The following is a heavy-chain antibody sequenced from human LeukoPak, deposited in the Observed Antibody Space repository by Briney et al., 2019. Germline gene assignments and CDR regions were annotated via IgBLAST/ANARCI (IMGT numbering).Heavy chain of an antibody. D-gene: IGHD3-3*01. CDR2: ISYDGSNK. Sequence: GGSLRLSCAASGFTFSSYGMHWVRQAPGKGLEWVAFISYDGSNKYYADSVKGRFTISRDNSKNTLYLQMNSLRAEDTAVYYCARVLLDFWRGYFDYWGQGTLVTVSS. V-gene: IGHV3-30*12. CDR1: GFTFSSYG. J-gene: IGHJ4*02. CDR3: ARVLLDFWRGYFDY.